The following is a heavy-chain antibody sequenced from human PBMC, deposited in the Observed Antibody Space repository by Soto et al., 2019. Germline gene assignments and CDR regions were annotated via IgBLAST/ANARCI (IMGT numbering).Heavy chain of an antibody. V-gene: IGHV1-58*02. J-gene: IGHJ6*02. CDR3: ARDPLLVVDYYYGMDV. CDR1: GFTFTKSA. Sequence: SVKVSCKASGFTFTKSAMQWVRQARGQRLEWMGWIVVGSGNTNYAQKFQERVTITRDMSTSTAYMKLSSLRSEDTAVYYCARDPLLVVDYYYGMDVWGQGTTVTVSS. D-gene: IGHD2-15*01. CDR2: IVVGSGNT.